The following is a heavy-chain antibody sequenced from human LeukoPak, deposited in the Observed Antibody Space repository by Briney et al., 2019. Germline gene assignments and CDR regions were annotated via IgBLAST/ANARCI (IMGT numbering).Heavy chain of an antibody. CDR3: AKLSSGYFDY. V-gene: IGHV4-34*01. CDR2: INHSGST. Sequence: KSSETLSLTCAVYGGSFSGYYWSWIRQPPGKGLEWIGEINHSGSTNYNPSLKSRVTISVDTSKNQFSLKLSSVTAADTAVYYCAKLSSGYFDYWGQGTLVTVSS. CDR1: GGSFSGYY. D-gene: IGHD3-22*01. J-gene: IGHJ4*02.